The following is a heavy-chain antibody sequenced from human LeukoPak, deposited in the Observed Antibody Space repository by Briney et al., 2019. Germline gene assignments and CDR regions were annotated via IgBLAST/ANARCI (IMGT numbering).Heavy chain of an antibody. CDR2: ISSSSSYI. D-gene: IGHD2-2*01. J-gene: IGHJ4*02. CDR3: ARAYCSSTSCYSPRPFTFDY. Sequence: GGSLRLSCAASGFTFSSYSMNWVRQAPGKGLEWVSSISSSSSYIYYADSVKGRFTISRDNAKNSLYLQMNSLRAEDTAVYYCARAYCSSTSCYSPRPFTFDYWGQGTLVTVSS. V-gene: IGHV3-21*01. CDR1: GFTFSSYS.